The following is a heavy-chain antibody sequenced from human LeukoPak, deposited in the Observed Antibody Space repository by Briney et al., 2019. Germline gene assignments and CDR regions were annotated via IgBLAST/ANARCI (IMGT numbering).Heavy chain of an antibody. J-gene: IGHJ4*02. CDR3: ARGARERGFGY. V-gene: IGHV3-7*02. Sequence: PGGSLRLSCAASGFTFSNYWMSWVRQAPGKGLEWVANIKEDGSEKYYVDSVKGRFTISRDNAKNSVYLQMNSLRAEDTAIYYCARGARERGFGYWGQGTLVTVSS. D-gene: IGHD1-26*01. CDR1: GFTFSNYW. CDR2: IKEDGSEK.